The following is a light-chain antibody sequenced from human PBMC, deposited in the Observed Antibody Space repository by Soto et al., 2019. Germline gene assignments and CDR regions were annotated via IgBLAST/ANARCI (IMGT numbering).Light chain of an antibody. V-gene: IGKV3-20*01. CDR1: QSVSSSY. CDR2: GAS. J-gene: IGKJ3*01. CDR3: QQYGSSPT. Sequence: EIVLTQSPGTLSLSPGERATLSCRASQSVSSSYLAWYQQKPGQAPRLLIYGASSRATGIPDRFSGSGSGTDFTLTISRLEPEDFAVYYCQQYGSSPTFGPGTTVDIK.